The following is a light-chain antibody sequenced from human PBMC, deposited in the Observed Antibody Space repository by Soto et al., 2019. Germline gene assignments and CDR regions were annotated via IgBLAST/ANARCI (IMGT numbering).Light chain of an antibody. CDR2: SNN. CDR3: AAWDDSLNGHVV. CDR1: SSNIGSNT. V-gene: IGLV1-44*01. Sequence: QAVVTQPPSASGTPGQRVTISCSGSSSNIGSNTVNWYHQLPGTAPKLLIYSNNQRPSGVPDRFSGSKSGTSASLAITGLQSEDEADYYCAAWDDSLNGHVVFGGGTRLTVL. J-gene: IGLJ2*01.